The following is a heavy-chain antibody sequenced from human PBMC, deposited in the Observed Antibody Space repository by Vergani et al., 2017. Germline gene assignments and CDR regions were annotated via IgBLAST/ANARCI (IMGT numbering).Heavy chain of an antibody. CDR2: IYYSGST. D-gene: IGHD6-13*01. CDR3: ARWMYSSSWYWFDP. J-gene: IGHJ5*02. Sequence: QLQLQESGPGLVKPSETLSLTCTVSGGSISSSSYYLGWIRQPPGKGLEWIGNIYYSGSTYYNASLKSRVTISVDTSKNQFSLKLSSVTAADTAVYYCARWMYSSSWYWFDPWGQGTLVTVSS. V-gene: IGHV4-39*01. CDR1: GGSISSSSYY.